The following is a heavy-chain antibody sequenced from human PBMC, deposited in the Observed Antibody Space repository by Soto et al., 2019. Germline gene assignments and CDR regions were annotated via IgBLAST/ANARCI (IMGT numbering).Heavy chain of an antibody. CDR2: IYYSGST. J-gene: IGHJ6*02. D-gene: IGHD2-15*01. V-gene: IGHV4-30-4*01. CDR3: ARVAVVYCSGGSCEDYYYYYGMDV. Sequence: PSETLSLTCTVSGGSISSGDYYWSWIRQPPGKGLEWIGYIYYSGSTYYNPSLKSRVTISVDTSKNQFSLKLSSVTAADTAVYYCARVAVVYCSGGSCEDYYYYYGMDVWGQGTTVTVSS. CDR1: GGSISSGDYY.